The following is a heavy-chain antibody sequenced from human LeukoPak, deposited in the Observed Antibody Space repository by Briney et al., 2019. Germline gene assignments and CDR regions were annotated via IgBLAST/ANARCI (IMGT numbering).Heavy chain of an antibody. CDR1: GFTFSSYG. CDR2: ISGSGGST. Sequence: GGSLRLSCAASGFTFSSYGMSWVRQAPGKGLEWVSVISGSGGSTYYADSVKGRFTISRDNSKNTLYLQMNSLRAEDTAVYYCAKVRYDSSGYQSPYFDYWGQGILVTVSS. D-gene: IGHD3-22*01. CDR3: AKVRYDSSGYQSPYFDY. V-gene: IGHV3-23*01. J-gene: IGHJ4*02.